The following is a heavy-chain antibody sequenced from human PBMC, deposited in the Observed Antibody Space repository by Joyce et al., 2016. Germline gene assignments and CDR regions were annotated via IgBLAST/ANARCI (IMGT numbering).Heavy chain of an antibody. CDR3: ARRPYNVHTPLGSDWYFDL. J-gene: IGHJ2*01. V-gene: IGHV4-38-2*01. CDR2: VYLHGIP. D-gene: IGHD5-18*01. CDR1: GLSFDLHSF. Sequence: QVQLQESGPGLVKPSETLSLTCGVSGLSFDLHSFWGWIRQPPGKGLVWIGKVYLHGIPHYSPSLKSRVTISMDTSKNQFSLNLNSVTAADTAVYFCARRPYNVHTPLGSDWYFDLWGRGTLVTVSS.